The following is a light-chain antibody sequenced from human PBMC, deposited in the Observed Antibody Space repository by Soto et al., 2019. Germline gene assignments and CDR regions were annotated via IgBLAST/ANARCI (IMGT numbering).Light chain of an antibody. CDR3: QQYGSSPFT. CDR2: GAS. J-gene: IGKJ3*01. CDR1: QSVSSSY. Sequence: EIVLTQSPGTLSLSPGERATLSCRASQSVSSSYLAWYQQKPGQAPRLLIYGASSRATGIPDRFSGSGSGTDFTLTISRVEPEYFAVYYCQQYGSSPFTFGPETKVDIK. V-gene: IGKV3-20*01.